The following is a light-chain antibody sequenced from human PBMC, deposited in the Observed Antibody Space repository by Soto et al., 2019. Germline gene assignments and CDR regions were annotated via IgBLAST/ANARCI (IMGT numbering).Light chain of an antibody. V-gene: IGLV1-40*01. CDR3: QSYDSSLSGYV. J-gene: IGLJ1*01. CDR1: SSNIGAGYE. CDR2: ENN. Sequence: QSVLTQPPSVSEAPGQRVTISRTGSSSNIGAGYEAHWYQQVPGTAPKLLIYENNNRPSGVPDRFSGSKSGTLASLAITGLQAEDEAEYYCQSYDSSLSGYVFGTGTKVTVL.